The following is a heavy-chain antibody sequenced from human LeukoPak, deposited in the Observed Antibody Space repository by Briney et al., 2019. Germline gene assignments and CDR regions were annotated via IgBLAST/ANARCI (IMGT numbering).Heavy chain of an antibody. J-gene: IGHJ4*02. CDR2: INHSGST. CDR3: ATLRYDYVWGSYRPYYFDY. CDR1: GGSFSGYY. V-gene: IGHV4-34*01. D-gene: IGHD3-16*02. Sequence: HPSETLSLTCAVYGGSFSGYYWSWIRQPPGKGLEWIGEINHSGSTNYNPSLKSRVTISVDTSKNQFSLKLSSVTAADTAVYYCATLRYDYVWGSYRPYYFDYWGQGTLVTVSS.